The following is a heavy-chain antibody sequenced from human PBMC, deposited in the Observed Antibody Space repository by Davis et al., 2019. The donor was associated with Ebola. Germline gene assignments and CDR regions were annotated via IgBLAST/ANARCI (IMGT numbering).Heavy chain of an antibody. Sequence: ASVKVSCKASGYTFTGYYMHWVRQAPGQGLEWMGWINPNSGGTNYAQKFQGWVTMTRDTSISTAYMELSKLRSDDTAVYYCAREERYYYGMDVWGQGTTVTVSS. D-gene: IGHD1-1*01. CDR1: GYTFTGYY. CDR3: AREERYYYGMDV. J-gene: IGHJ6*02. CDR2: INPNSGGT. V-gene: IGHV1-2*04.